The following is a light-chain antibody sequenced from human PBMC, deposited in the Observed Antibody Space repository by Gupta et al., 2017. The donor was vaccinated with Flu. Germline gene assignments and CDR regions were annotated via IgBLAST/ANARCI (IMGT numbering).Light chain of an antibody. J-gene: IGLJ2*01. CDR1: SSDVGGYEY. CDR2: EVS. CDR3: SSYTNTGTLVV. Sequence: QSALTQPASVSGSPGPSIAISCTGTSSDVGGYEYVSWYQQHPDKAPKLIIFEVSNRPSGVSDRFSGSKSGITASLTIAGLQAEDEADYYCSSYTNTGTLVVFGGGTKLTVL. V-gene: IGLV2-14*01.